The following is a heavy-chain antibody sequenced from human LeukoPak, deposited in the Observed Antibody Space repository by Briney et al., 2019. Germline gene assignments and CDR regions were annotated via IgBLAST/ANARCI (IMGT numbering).Heavy chain of an antibody. CDR2: ISYDGSNK. CDR3: AKDWDRDGYIMYYFDY. D-gene: IGHD5-24*01. J-gene: IGHJ4*02. V-gene: IGHV3-30*18. CDR1: GFTFSSYA. Sequence: GGSLRLSCAASGFTFSSYAMSWVRQAPGKGLEWVAVISYDGSNKYYADSVKGRFTISRDNSKNTLYLQMNSLRAEDTAVYYCAKDWDRDGYIMYYFDYWGQGTLVTVSS.